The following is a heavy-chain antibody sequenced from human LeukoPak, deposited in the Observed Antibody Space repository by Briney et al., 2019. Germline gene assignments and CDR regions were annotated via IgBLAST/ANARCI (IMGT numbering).Heavy chain of an antibody. CDR1: GFPFSSHA. V-gene: IGHV3-23*01. CDR2: VSSSGATT. D-gene: IGHD5-18*01. J-gene: IGHJ4*02. Sequence: GSLDLSCAASGFPFSSHAMSWVRPAPGKGLELVSGVSSSGATTYYADSVKGRFTISRDNSKSSLYLLMNNLRAEDTAVFYCAKVTLGYSYGPPHSWGQGTLVIVSA. CDR3: AKVTLGYSYGPPHS.